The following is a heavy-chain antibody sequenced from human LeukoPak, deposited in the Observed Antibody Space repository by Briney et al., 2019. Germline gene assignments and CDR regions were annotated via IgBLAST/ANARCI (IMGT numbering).Heavy chain of an antibody. D-gene: IGHD1-1*01. CDR1: GGTFSSYA. CDR2: IIPIFGTA. CDR3: ARLRRPTGTTIPLYSDY. Sequence: SVKVSCKASGGTFSSYAISWVRQAPGQGLEWMGGIIPIFGTANYAQKFQGRVTITADESTSTAYMELSSLRSEDTAVYYCARLRRPTGTTIPLYSDYWGQGTLVTVSS. V-gene: IGHV1-69*13. J-gene: IGHJ4*02.